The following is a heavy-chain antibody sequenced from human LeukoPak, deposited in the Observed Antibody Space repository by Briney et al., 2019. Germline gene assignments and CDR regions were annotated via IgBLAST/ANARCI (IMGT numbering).Heavy chain of an antibody. V-gene: IGHV3-21*01. D-gene: IGHD5-18*01. Sequence: GGSLRLSCAASGFTFSSYSMNWVRQAPGKGLEWVSSISSSSSYIYYADSVKGRFTISRDNAKNSLYLQMNSLRAEDTAVYFCARVGQAGYSYGSIDYWGQGTLVTVSS. CDR3: ARVGQAGYSYGSIDY. CDR2: ISSSSSYI. J-gene: IGHJ4*02. CDR1: GFTFSSYS.